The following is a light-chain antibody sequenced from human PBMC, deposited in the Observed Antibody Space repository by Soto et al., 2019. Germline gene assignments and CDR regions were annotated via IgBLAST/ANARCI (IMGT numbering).Light chain of an antibody. CDR2: HDD. CDR1: SSNIGNNE. J-gene: IGLJ1*01. Sequence: QSALTQPPSVSEAPRQRVTISCSGSSSNIGNNEVNWYQQLPGKAPKVLMYHDDLLPSGVSDRFSGSKSGTSASLAISGLQAEDEADYYCSSYTGGNPSYVFGTGTKVTVL. V-gene: IGLV1-36*01. CDR3: SSYTGGNPSYV.